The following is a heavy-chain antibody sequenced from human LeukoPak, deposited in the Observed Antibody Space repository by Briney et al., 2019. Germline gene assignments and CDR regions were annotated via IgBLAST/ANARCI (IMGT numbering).Heavy chain of an antibody. J-gene: IGHJ3*02. CDR2: ISHSASST. V-gene: IGHV3-23*01. CDR1: GFTFSSYA. CDR3: AKSQLGYCSGGSCFDAFDI. D-gene: IGHD2-15*01. Sequence: QTGGSLRLSCAASGFTFSSYAMSWVRQAPGRGMEWFSAISHSASSTYYADSVKGRFTISRDNSKNTLYLQMNSLRAEDTAVYYCAKSQLGYCSGGSCFDAFDIWGQGTVVTVSS.